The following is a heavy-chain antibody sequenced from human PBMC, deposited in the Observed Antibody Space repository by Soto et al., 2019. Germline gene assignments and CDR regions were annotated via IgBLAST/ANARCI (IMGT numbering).Heavy chain of an antibody. CDR3: AKRILYYYDSSGYIDY. D-gene: IGHD3-22*01. CDR1: GFTFSSYA. V-gene: IGHV3-23*01. Sequence: GGSLRLSCAASGFTFSSYAMSWVRQAPGKGLEWVSAISGSGGSTYYADSVKGRFTISRDNSKNTLYLQMNSLRAEDTAVYYCAKRILYYYDSSGYIDYWGQGTLVTVSS. CDR2: ISGSGGST. J-gene: IGHJ4*02.